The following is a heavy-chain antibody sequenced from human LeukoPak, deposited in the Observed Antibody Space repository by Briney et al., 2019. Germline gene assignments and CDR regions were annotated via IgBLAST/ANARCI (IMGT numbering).Heavy chain of an antibody. D-gene: IGHD6-13*01. CDR1: GGSISSYY. V-gene: IGHV4-59*12. Sequence: SETLSLTCTVSGGSISSYYWSWIRQPPGKGLEWIGTFYHGGSTYYNPSLKSRVTISVDTSKNQFSLKLSSVTAADTAVYYCAREATIAAAGKWFDPWGQGTLVTVSS. CDR2: FYHGGST. CDR3: AREATIAAAGKWFDP. J-gene: IGHJ5*02.